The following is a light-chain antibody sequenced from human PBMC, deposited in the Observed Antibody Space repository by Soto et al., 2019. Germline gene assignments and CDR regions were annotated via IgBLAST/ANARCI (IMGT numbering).Light chain of an antibody. J-gene: IGKJ1*01. CDR3: PQYETVSWT. CDR2: DAT. CDR1: QSVSGL. Sequence: DIQMTQSPSTLSASVGDTVTVTCRASQSVSGLLAGYQQKPGEAPTLLIYDATALPRGVRSRFSGSGSGTKFSLTIASLPPDDFANYYCPQYETVSWTFGQGTKVDI. V-gene: IGKV1-5*01.